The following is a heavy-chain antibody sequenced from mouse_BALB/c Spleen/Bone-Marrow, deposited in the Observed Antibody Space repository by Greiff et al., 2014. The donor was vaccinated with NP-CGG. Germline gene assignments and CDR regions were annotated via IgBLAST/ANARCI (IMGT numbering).Heavy chain of an antibody. J-gene: IGHJ4*01. V-gene: IGHV1S135*01. D-gene: IGHD3-1*01. Sequence: EVKLMESGPELVKPGASVKVSCKASGYSFTDYNMYWVKQSHGRSLEWIGYIDPYNGGTSYNQKFKGKATLTVDKSSSTAFMHLNSLTSEDSAVYYCASYHSSGYAMDYWGQGTSVTVSS. CDR1: GYSFTDYN. CDR2: IDPYNGGT. CDR3: ASYHSSGYAMDY.